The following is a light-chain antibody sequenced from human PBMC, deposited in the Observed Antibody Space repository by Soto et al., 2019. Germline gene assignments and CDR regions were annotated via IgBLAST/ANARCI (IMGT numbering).Light chain of an antibody. CDR1: QSISSW. J-gene: IGKJ4*01. V-gene: IGKV1-9*01. CDR2: AAS. Sequence: IQLTQSPSSLSASVGDRVTITCRASQSISSWLAWYQQKQGKAPKLLIYAASTLQSGVPSRFSGSGSGTDFTLTISSLQPEDFATYYCQQLNSYPLTFGGGTKVDI. CDR3: QQLNSYPLT.